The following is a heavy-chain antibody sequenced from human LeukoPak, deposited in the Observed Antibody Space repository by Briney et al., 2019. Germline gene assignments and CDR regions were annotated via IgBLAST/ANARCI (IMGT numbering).Heavy chain of an antibody. Sequence: GGSLRLSCAASGFTFITYGMHWVRQAPGKGLNWLAIISYDGNDKDYADSVRGRFTISRDNSKNTLYLQMNSLRGEDTAVYYCAKSTAPAGYYLDYWGQGILVTVSS. CDR3: AKSTAPAGYYLDY. CDR2: ISYDGNDK. D-gene: IGHD2-2*01. CDR1: GFTFITYG. V-gene: IGHV3-30*18. J-gene: IGHJ4*02.